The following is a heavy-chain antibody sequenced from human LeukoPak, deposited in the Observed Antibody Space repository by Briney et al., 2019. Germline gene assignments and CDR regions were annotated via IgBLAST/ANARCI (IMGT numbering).Heavy chain of an antibody. CDR3: ARGRVVVAATLSNPPGY. J-gene: IGHJ4*02. V-gene: IGHV1-3*01. CDR2: INAGNGNT. D-gene: IGHD2-15*01. CDR1: GYTFTSYA. Sequence: PGASVKVSCKASGYTFTSYAMHWVRQAPGQRLEWMGWINAGNGNTKYSQRFQGRVTITRDTSASTAYMELSSLRSEDTAVYYCARGRVVVAATLSNPPGYWGQGTLVTVSS.